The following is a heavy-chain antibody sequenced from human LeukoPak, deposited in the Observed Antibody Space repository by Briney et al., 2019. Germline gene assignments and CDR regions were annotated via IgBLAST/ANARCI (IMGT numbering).Heavy chain of an antibody. CDR1: GFTFFNYA. V-gene: IGHV3-23*01. D-gene: IGHD2-15*01. J-gene: IGHJ6*02. CDR3: AKDLSYCSGGTCYTSRYYGMDV. CDR2: ISGSGGNT. Sequence: GGALRLSCAASGFTFFNYAMSWVRQSPGKGVEWVSIISGSGGNTNYADSAKGGFTISRDNSNNPLYLQMNSLRAEDTAVYYCAKDLSYCSGGTCYTSRYYGMDVWGQGTTVPVSS.